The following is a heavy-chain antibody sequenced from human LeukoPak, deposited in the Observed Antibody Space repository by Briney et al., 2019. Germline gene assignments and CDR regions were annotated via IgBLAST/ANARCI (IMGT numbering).Heavy chain of an antibody. V-gene: IGHV3-7*03. CDR2: IKQDGSEK. D-gene: IGHD5-18*01. Sequence: GGSLRLSCAASGFTFSSYWMSWVRQAPGKGLEWVANIKQDGSEKYYVDSVKGRFTISRDNAKNTLYLQMNSLRVEDTAVYYCAKGYSYGSDYWGQGTLVTVPS. CDR1: GFTFSSYW. J-gene: IGHJ4*02. CDR3: AKGYSYGSDY.